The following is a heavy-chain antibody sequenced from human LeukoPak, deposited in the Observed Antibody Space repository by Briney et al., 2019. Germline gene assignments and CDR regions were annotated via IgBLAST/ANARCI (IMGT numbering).Heavy chain of an antibody. CDR2: IYPGDSDT. V-gene: IGHV5-51*01. CDR3: ARRSSSLGYYYYMDV. Sequence: GESLKISCKGPGYSFTSYWIGWVRQMPGKGLEWMGIIYPGDSDTRYSPSFQGQVTISADKSISTAYLQWSSLKASDTAMYYCARRSSSLGYYYYMDVWGKGTTVTVSS. CDR1: GYSFTSYW. D-gene: IGHD6-13*01. J-gene: IGHJ6*03.